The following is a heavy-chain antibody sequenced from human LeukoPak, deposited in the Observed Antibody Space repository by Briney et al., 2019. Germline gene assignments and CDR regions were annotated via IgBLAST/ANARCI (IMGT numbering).Heavy chain of an antibody. CDR3: ARNRYGDYGGDWYFDL. CDR2: INHSGST. CDR1: GGSFSGYY. V-gene: IGHV4-34*01. D-gene: IGHD4-17*01. J-gene: IGHJ2*01. Sequence: SETLSLTAAVYGGSFSGYYWSWIRQPPGKGLEGSGEINHSGSTNYTPSLKSRVTISVDTPKHQFSLKLRSVTAADTAVYYCARNRYGDYGGDWYFDLWGRGTLVTVSS.